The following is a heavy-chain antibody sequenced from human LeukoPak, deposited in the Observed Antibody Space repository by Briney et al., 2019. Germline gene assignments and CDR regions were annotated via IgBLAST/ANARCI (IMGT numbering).Heavy chain of an antibody. J-gene: IGHJ5*02. Sequence: GGSLRLSCAASGFTYSSYSMNWVRQAPGKGLEWVSYLSRSSSTIYYADPAKGRFTIYRDNGKNSLYLQMNRLRAEDTAVYYCARDAKRITIFGVVMGRHSWFVPWGQGTLVTVSS. CDR3: ARDAKRITIFGVVMGRHSWFVP. CDR1: GFTYSSYS. V-gene: IGHV3-48*04. CDR2: LSRSSSTI. D-gene: IGHD3-3*01.